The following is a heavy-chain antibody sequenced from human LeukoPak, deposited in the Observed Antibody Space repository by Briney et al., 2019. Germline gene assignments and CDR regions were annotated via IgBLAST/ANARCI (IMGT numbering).Heavy chain of an antibody. CDR2: IFGSGGSP. CDR1: GFTFGSHA. D-gene: IGHD5-18*01. J-gene: IGHJ4*02. V-gene: IGHV3-23*01. Sequence: PGGSLRLSCEASGFTFGSHAMYWVRQAPGKGLEWVAGIFGSGGSPHYADSVKGRFTISRDNPRNTVYLQINSLRDDDTAVHYCGKTTVGYSSGQKPAWPVDFWGQGTLVTVSS. CDR3: GKTTVGYSSGQKPAWPVDF.